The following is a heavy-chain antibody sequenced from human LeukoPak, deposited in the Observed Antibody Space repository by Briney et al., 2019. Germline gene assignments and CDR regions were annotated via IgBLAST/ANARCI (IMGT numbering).Heavy chain of an antibody. V-gene: IGHV1-18*01. Sequence: ASVKVSCKASGYTFTSYGISWVRQAPGQGLEWMGWISAYNGNTNYAQKLQGRVTMTTDTSTSTAYMELRSLRSDDTAVYYCARVTGGATANWFDPWGQGTLVTVSS. CDR3: ARVTGGATANWFDP. CDR1: GYTFTSYG. D-gene: IGHD1-26*01. CDR2: ISAYNGNT. J-gene: IGHJ5*02.